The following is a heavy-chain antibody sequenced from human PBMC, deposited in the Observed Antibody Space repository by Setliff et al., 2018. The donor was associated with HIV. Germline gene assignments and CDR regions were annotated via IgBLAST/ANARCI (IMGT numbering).Heavy chain of an antibody. CDR3: ATGITMAPDY. CDR1: GESFSGYF. D-gene: IGHD1-20*01. J-gene: IGHJ4*02. V-gene: IGHV4-34*01. Sequence: PSETLSLTCAVYGESFSGYFWSWIRQPPGKGLEWIGEINHSGSTNYNPSLKSRVSISVATSKNQFSLKLISVTAADTAVYYCATGITMAPDYWGQGSLVTVSS. CDR2: INHSGST.